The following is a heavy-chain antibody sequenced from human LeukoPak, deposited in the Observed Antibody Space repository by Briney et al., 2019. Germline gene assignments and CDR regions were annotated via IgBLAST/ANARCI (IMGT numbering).Heavy chain of an antibody. CDR2: ISGSGGTT. CDR1: GLTFSNYA. CDR3: AKGAVESLNYYFYMEV. D-gene: IGHD2-15*01. V-gene: IGHV3-23*01. Sequence: GESLRLSCVASGLTFSNYAMNWVRQAPGKGLQWVSTISGSGGTTYIADSVKGRFTISRDNSKNTLFLEMNSLRVEDTALYFCAKGAVESLNYYFYMEVWGTGTTVTVSS. J-gene: IGHJ6*03.